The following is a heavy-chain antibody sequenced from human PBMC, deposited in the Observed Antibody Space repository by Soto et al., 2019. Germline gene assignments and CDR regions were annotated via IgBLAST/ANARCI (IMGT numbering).Heavy chain of an antibody. J-gene: IGHJ4*02. Sequence: QLQLQESGSGLVKPSQTLSLTCAVSGGSISSGGYSWSWIRQPPGKGLEWIGYIYHSGSTYYNPSLKSRLTISVDTSKNQYSLKLSSVPAADTAVYYCARVGWVDTAMGGFGYWGQGTLVTVSS. CDR2: IYHSGST. V-gene: IGHV4-30-2*01. CDR1: GGSISSGGYS. D-gene: IGHD5-18*01. CDR3: ARVGWVDTAMGGFGY.